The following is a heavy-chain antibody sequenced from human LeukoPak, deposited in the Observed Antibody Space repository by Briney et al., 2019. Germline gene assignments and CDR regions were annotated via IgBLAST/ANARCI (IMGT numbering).Heavy chain of an antibody. J-gene: IGHJ4*02. CDR1: GGSISSYY. V-gene: IGHV4-59*08. D-gene: IGHD6-19*01. CDR2: ISYSGST. CDR3: ARHGWYSFDY. Sequence: PSETLSLTCTVSGGSISSYYWSWIRQPPGKGLGWIGYISYSGSTDYNPSLKSRVTISVDTSKNQFSLNLRSVTAADTAVYYCARHGWYSFDYWGQGTLVTVSS.